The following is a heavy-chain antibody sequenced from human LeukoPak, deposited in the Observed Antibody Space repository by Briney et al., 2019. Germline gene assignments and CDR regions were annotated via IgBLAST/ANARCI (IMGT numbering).Heavy chain of an antibody. CDR3: ARRVRGVIIRHFDY. CDR2: INHSGST. V-gene: IGHV4-34*01. CDR1: GDSFSGYY. D-gene: IGHD3-10*01. Sequence: SETLSLTCAVYGDSFSGYYWSWIRQPPGKGLEWIGEINHSGSTNYNPSLKSRVTISVDTSKSQFSLKLSSVTAADTAVYYCARRVRGVIIRHFDYWGQGTLVTVSS. J-gene: IGHJ4*02.